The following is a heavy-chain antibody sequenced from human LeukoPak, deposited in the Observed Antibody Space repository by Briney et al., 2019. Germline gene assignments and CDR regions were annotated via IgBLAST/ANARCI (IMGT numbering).Heavy chain of an antibody. CDR3: ARGVPTLYYYGSGSYPMSAFDI. V-gene: IGHV4-59*01. D-gene: IGHD3-10*01. CDR2: IYYSGST. CDR1: GGSISSYY. J-gene: IGHJ3*02. Sequence: SETLSLTCTVSGGSISSYYWSWIRQPPGKGLEWIGYIYYSGSTNYNPSLKGRVTISVDTSKNQFSLKLSSVTAADTAVYYCARGVPTLYYYGSGSYPMSAFDIWGQGTMVTVSS.